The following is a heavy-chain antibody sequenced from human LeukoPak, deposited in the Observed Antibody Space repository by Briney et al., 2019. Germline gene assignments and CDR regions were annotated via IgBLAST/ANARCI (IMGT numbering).Heavy chain of an antibody. CDR3: AREDFYCSSTSCSAR. J-gene: IGHJ4*02. D-gene: IGHD2-2*01. V-gene: IGHV3-53*01. CDR2: IYSGGST. CDR1: GFTVSSNY. Sequence: GGSLRLSCAASGFTVSSNYMSWVRQAPGKGLEWVSVIYSGGSTYYADSVKGRFTISRDNSKNTLYLQMNSLRAEDTAVYYCAREDFYCSSTSCSARWGQGTLVTVSS.